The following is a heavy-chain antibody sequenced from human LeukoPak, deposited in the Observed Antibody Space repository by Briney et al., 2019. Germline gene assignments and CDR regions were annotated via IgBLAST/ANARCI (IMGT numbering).Heavy chain of an antibody. CDR3: ARGGYCSSTSRSQPGLLDY. D-gene: IGHD2-2*01. J-gene: IGHJ4*02. V-gene: IGHV1-2*02. CDR1: GYSFTGYY. Sequence: ASVKVSCKTSGYSFTGYYIHWVRQAPGQGLEWMGWINPNSGGTNYAQKFQGRVTMTRDTSISTAYMDLSRLRSDDTAVYYCARGGYCSSTSRSQPGLLDYWGQATLLTVSA. CDR2: INPNSGGT.